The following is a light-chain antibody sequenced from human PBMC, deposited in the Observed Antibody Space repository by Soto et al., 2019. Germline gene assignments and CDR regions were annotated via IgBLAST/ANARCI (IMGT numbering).Light chain of an antibody. CDR1: SSNIGARFD. J-gene: IGLJ1*01. V-gene: IGLV1-40*01. CDR3: QSYDSSLSAYV. CDR2: SNN. Sequence: QAVVTQPPSVSGAPGQRVTISCTGSSSNIGARFDVHWYQQLPGSAPKLLIYSNNNRPSGVPDRFSVSRSATSASLAITGLQAADEADYYCQSYDSSLSAYVFGTATKLTVL.